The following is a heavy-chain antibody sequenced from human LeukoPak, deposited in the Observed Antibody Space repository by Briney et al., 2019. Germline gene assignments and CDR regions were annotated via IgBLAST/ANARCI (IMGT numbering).Heavy chain of an antibody. Sequence: QPGGSLILSCAASGFTFSSYAMHWVRQAPGKGPEYVSAISSNGGSTYYADSVKGRFTISRDNSKNTLYLQMSSLRAEDTAVYYCVKTGRDGYNLYYFDYWGQGTLVTVSS. CDR2: ISSNGGST. D-gene: IGHD5-24*01. V-gene: IGHV3-64D*09. CDR1: GFTFSSYA. CDR3: VKTGRDGYNLYYFDY. J-gene: IGHJ4*02.